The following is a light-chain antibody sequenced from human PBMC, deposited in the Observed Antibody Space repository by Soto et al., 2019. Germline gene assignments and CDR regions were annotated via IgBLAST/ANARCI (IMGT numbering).Light chain of an antibody. CDR2: DAV. J-gene: IGKJ1*01. CDR1: RPVVRQY. V-gene: IGKV3D-20*02. CDR3: QQYINWT. Sequence: EIVLTQSPDALSLSPGERVSLSCRASRPVVRQYIAWYHQKPGQAPRLLIHDAVTRATGIPDRFSGTGSGSGTDFTLTISSLQSEDLAIYYCQQYINWTFGQGTKVDIK.